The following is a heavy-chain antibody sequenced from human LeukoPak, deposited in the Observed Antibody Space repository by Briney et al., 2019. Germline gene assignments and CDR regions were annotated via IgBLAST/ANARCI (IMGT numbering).Heavy chain of an antibody. J-gene: IGHJ3*02. D-gene: IGHD3-22*01. CDR1: GGSISSSSYY. Sequence: SETLSLTCTVSGGSISSSSYYWGGIRQPPGKGLEWIGSIYYSGSTYYNPSLKSRVTISVATSKNQFYLKLSSVTAADTAVYYCARQDSSYGDAFDIWGQGTMVTVSS. V-gene: IGHV4-39*01. CDR2: IYYSGST. CDR3: ARQDSSYGDAFDI.